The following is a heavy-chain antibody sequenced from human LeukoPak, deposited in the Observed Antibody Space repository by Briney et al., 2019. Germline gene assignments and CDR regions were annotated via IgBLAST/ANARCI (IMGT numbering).Heavy chain of an antibody. D-gene: IGHD1-26*01. CDR2: INHSGST. CDR1: GGSFSGYY. J-gene: IGHJ6*03. Sequence: SGTLSLTCAVYGGSFSGYYWSWIRQPPGKGLEWIGEINHSGSTNYNPSLKSRVTISVDTSKNQFSLKLSSVTAADTAVYYCARGSSGNSGSYYGDYYYYYYMDVWGKGTTVTVSS. CDR3: ARGSSGNSGSYYGDYYYYYYMDV. V-gene: IGHV4-34*01.